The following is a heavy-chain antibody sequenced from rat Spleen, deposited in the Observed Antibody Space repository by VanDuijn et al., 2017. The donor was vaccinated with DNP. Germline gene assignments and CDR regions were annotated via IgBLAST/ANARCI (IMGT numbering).Heavy chain of an antibody. V-gene: IGHV2-15*01. Sequence: QVQLKESGPGLVQPSETLSLTCTVSGFSLTSYSVSWVRQPSGKGLEWMGVVWIGGTTHISSIFKSRVSISRDTSKSQVFLEVNSLQSEDTATYYCARDGQWDYLDYWGQGVMVTVAS. J-gene: IGHJ2*01. CDR3: ARDGQWDYLDY. CDR2: VWIGGTT. D-gene: IGHD1-1*01. CDR1: GFSLTSYS.